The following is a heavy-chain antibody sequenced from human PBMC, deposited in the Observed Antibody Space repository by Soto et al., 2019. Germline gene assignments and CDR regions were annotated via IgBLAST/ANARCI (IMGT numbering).Heavy chain of an antibody. D-gene: IGHD6-19*01. CDR3: AYSTGWYRHDV. CDR1: GDSISNSRW. CDR2: ILHSGDT. Sequence: QVRLQESGPGLVKPSGTLSLTCAVSGDSISNSRWWTWVRQPPGKGLEWIGDILHSGDTNYNPSLKSRVFISVDKSQNQFSLKVSSVTAADTAVYYCAYSTGWYRHDVWGQGTLVTVSS. J-gene: IGHJ3*01. V-gene: IGHV4-4*02.